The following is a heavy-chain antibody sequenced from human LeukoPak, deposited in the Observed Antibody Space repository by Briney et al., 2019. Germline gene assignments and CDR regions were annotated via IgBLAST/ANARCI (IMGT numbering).Heavy chain of an antibody. CDR1: GFTFSSYG. CDR2: IWYDGSNK. CDR3: AKRLSSWEFDY. J-gene: IGHJ4*02. Sequence: GRALRLSCAASGFTFSSYGMHWVRQAAGKGLEWVAVIWYDGSNKYYADSVKGRFTISRDNSENTLYLQMNSLRAEDTAVYYCAKRLSSWEFDYWGQGTLVTVSS. D-gene: IGHD6-13*01. V-gene: IGHV3-30*18.